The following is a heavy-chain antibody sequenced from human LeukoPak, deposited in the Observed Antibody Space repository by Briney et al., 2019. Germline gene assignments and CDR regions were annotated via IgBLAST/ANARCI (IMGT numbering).Heavy chain of an antibody. CDR1: GGSISSGGYY. V-gene: IGHV4-31*03. CDR2: IYYSGST. Sequence: PSQTLSLTCTVSGGSISSGGYYWSWICQHPGKGLEWIGYIYYSGSTYYNPSLKSRVTISVDTSENQFSLKLSSVTAADTAVYYCAITRNIAMPISYYYYGVDVWGQGTTVIVSS. D-gene: IGHD5-18*01. CDR3: AITRNIAMPISYYYYGVDV. J-gene: IGHJ6*02.